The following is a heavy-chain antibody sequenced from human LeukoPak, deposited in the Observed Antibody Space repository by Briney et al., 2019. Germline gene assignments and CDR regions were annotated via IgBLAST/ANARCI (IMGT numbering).Heavy chain of an antibody. V-gene: IGHV1-18*01. CDR3: ARDWSYYYDSSGYYPGDY. CDR2: ISAYNGNT. J-gene: IGHJ4*02. Sequence: ASVKVSCKVSGYTFTSYGISWVRQAPGQGLEWMGWISAYNGNTNYAQKLQGRVTMTTDTSTSTAYMELRSLRSDDTAVYYCARDWSYYYDSSGYYPGDYWGQGTLVTVSS. D-gene: IGHD3-22*01. CDR1: GYTFTSYG.